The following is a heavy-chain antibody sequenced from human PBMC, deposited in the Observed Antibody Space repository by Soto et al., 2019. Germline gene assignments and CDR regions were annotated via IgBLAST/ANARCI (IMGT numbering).Heavy chain of an antibody. V-gene: IGHV1-18*01. D-gene: IGHD3-16*01. Sequence: QVQLVQSGAEVKKPGASVKVSCKTSGYTFTSYGLSWVRQAPGQGLEWMGWINGYTGNTNYAQKFQGRVTMTTDTSTNTAYLDLWTLRSDDTAVYYCARSWVTGKGGMDVWGQGTTVTVSS. CDR3: ARSWVTGKGGMDV. CDR2: INGYTGNT. CDR1: GYTFTSYG. J-gene: IGHJ6*02.